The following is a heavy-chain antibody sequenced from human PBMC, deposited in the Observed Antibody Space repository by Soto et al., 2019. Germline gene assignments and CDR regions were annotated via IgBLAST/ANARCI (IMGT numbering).Heavy chain of an antibody. CDR3: GTDRWGGAFDM. CDR1: GFSLRSDW. Sequence: GGSLRLSCAAIGFSLRSDWMAWVRQIPGKGLEFVANIKEDGSVKNYVDSVKGRFSISRDNDKNSLYLQMNSLRAEDTAVYYCGTDRWGGAFDMWGQGTTVTVSS. J-gene: IGHJ3*02. D-gene: IGHD3-10*01. V-gene: IGHV3-7*01. CDR2: IKEDGSVK.